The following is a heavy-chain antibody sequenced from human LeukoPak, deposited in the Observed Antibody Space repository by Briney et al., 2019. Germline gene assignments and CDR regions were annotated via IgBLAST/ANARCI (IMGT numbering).Heavy chain of an antibody. J-gene: IGHJ4*02. D-gene: IGHD6-19*01. CDR3: ARAGVAVALGTQDY. Sequence: GASVKVSCKASGYTFTSYDINWVRQATGQGLEWMGWMNPNSGNTGYAQKFQGRVTMTRNTSISTAYMELRSLRSDDTAVYYCARAGVAVALGTQDYWGQGTPVTVSS. V-gene: IGHV1-8*01. CDR2: MNPNSGNT. CDR1: GYTFTSYD.